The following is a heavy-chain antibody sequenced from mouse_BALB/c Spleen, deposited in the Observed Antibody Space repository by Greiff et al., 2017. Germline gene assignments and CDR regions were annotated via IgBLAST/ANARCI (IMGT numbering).Heavy chain of an antibody. CDR3: AFGNYEGVWFAY. D-gene: IGHD2-1*01. J-gene: IGHJ3*01. Sequence: VQGVESGAELVRPGSSVKISCKASGYAFSSYWMNWVKQRPGQGLEWIGQIYPGDGDTNYNGKFKGKATLTADKSSSTAYMQLSSLTSEDSAVYFCAFGNYEGVWFAYWGQGTLVTVSA. CDR1: GYAFSSYW. CDR2: IYPGDGDT. V-gene: IGHV1-80*01.